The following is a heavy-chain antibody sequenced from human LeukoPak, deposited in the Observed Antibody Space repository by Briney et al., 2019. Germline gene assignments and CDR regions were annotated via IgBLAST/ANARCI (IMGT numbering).Heavy chain of an antibody. J-gene: IGHJ4*02. CDR3: AGEIPANSFDY. D-gene: IGHD2-2*01. CDR1: GGSISSADYY. V-gene: IGHV4-31*03. CDR2: IYFSGTA. Sequence: SETLSLTCTVSGGSISSADYYWSWIRQHPEKGLEWIGYIYFSGTAYYNPSLKSRVTMSVDTSKNQFSLKLSSVTAADTAVYYCAGEIPANSFDYWGQGTLVTVSS.